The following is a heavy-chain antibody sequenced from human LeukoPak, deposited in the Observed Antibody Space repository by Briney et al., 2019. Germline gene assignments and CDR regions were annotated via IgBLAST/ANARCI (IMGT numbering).Heavy chain of an antibody. V-gene: IGHV3-20*04. J-gene: IGHJ4*02. D-gene: IGHD3-16*02. CDR3: ARAIMITFGGVIGYFDY. CDR2: INWKGDST. Sequence: GGSLRLSCAASGFTFDDYGMSWVRQVPGKGLEWVSSINWNGINWKGDSTIYADSVKGRFTISRDNAKNSLYLQMNSLRAEDTALYYCARAIMITFGGVIGYFDYWGQGALVTVSS. CDR1: GFTFDDYG.